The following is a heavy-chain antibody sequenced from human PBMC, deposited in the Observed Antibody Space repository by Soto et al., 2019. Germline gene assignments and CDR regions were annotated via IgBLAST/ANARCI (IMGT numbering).Heavy chain of an antibody. J-gene: IGHJ4*02. CDR1: GFSRSTSGVG. CDR2: IYLDDAK. V-gene: IGHV2-5*02. D-gene: IGHD1-26*01. CDR3: AHSTWEADFDY. Sequence: QITLKESGPPLVKPTQTLTLTCTFSGFSRSTSGVGVGWIRQPPGKALDWLALIYLDDAKRYSPSLKSRLTITTDTSKNQVVRTMTNMDPVDTATYYCAHSTWEADFDYWGQGTLVTVSS.